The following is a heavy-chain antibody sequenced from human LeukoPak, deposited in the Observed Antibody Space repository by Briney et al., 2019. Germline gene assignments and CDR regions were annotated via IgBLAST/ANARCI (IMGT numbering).Heavy chain of an antibody. D-gene: IGHD2/OR15-2a*01. J-gene: IGHJ2*01. CDR2: ISWNSGSI. Sequence: GGSLRLSCAASGFTFDDYAMHWVRQAPGKGLEWVSGISWNSGSIGYADSVKGRFTISRDNAKNSLYLQMNSLRAEDTALYYCAKVLSGYFDLWGRGTLVTVSS. V-gene: IGHV3-9*01. CDR3: AKVLSGYFDL. CDR1: GFTFDDYA.